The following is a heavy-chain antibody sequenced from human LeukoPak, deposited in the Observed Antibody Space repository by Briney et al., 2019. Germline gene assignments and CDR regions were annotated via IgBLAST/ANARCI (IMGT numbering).Heavy chain of an antibody. CDR3: ARVRGGN. V-gene: IGHV3-74*01. D-gene: IGHD3-16*01. Sequence: GGSLRLSCAASGFTVSSNYMSWVRQAPGKGLVWISNINEHGTTAYADSVKGRFTISRDNAKNILYLQMNSLRAEDTAVYHCARVRGGNWGQGTLVTVSS. CDR1: GFTVSSNY. CDR2: INEHGTT. J-gene: IGHJ4*02.